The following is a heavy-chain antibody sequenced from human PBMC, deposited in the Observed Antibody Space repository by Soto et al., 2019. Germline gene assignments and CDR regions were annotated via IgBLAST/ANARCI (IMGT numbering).Heavy chain of an antibody. J-gene: IGHJ3*02. D-gene: IGHD2-2*01. CDR1: RGTFSSYA. Sequence: ASVKVSCKASRGTFSSYAISWVRQAPGQGLEWMGGIIPIFGTANYAQKFQGRVTITADKSTSTAYMELSSLRSEDTAVYYCARELAPATGYDAFDIWGQGTMVTVSS. CDR2: IIPIFGTA. CDR3: ARELAPATGYDAFDI. V-gene: IGHV1-69*06.